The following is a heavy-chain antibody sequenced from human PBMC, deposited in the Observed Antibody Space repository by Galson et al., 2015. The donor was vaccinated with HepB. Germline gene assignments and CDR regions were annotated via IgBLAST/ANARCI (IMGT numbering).Heavy chain of an antibody. CDR2: ISSSSSYI. V-gene: IGHV3-21*01. Sequence: SLRLSCAASGFTFSSYSMNWVRQAPGKGLEWVSSISSSSSYIYYADSVKGRFTISRDNAKNSLYLQMNSLRAEDTAVYYCARDVYYYDSSGYYYEVGAFDIWGQGTMVTVSS. CDR1: GFTFSSYS. D-gene: IGHD3-22*01. J-gene: IGHJ3*02. CDR3: ARDVYYYDSSGYYYEVGAFDI.